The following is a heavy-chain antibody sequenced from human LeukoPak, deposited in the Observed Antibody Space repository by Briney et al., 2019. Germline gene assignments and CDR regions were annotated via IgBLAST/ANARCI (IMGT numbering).Heavy chain of an antibody. J-gene: IGHJ6*03. Sequence: GGSLRLSCAASGFTFSDYYMSWIRQAPGKGLEWVSYISSSGSTIYYADSVKGRFTISRDNAKNSLYLQMNSLRAEDTAVYYCARDVCSSTSCHRYHYYMDVWGKGTTVTVSS. D-gene: IGHD2-2*01. V-gene: IGHV3-11*04. CDR2: ISSSGSTI. CDR3: ARDVCSSTSCHRYHYYMDV. CDR1: GFTFSDYY.